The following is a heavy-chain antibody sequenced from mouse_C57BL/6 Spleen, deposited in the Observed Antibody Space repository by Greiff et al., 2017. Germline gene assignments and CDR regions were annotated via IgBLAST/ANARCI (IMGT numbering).Heavy chain of an antibody. D-gene: IGHD3-3*01. V-gene: IGHV5-4*01. J-gene: IGHJ3*01. CDR1: GFTFSSYA. CDR3: ASDEGDSWFAY. Sequence: EVQRVESGGGLVKPGGSLKLSCAASGFTFSSYAMSWVRQTPEKRLEWVATISDGGSYTYYPDNVKGRFTISRDNAKNNLYLQMSHLKSEDTAMXYCASDEGDSWFAYWGQGTLVTVSA. CDR2: ISDGGSYT.